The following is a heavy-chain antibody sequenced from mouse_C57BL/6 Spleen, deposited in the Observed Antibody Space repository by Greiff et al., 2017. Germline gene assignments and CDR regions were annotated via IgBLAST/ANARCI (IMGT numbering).Heavy chain of an antibody. CDR1: GYTFTSYW. D-gene: IGHD2-4*01. V-gene: IGHV1-55*01. CDR2: ISPGSGST. CDR3: ARCVYDYDDYYAMDY. J-gene: IGHJ4*01. Sequence: QVQLQQPGAELVKPGASVKMSCKASGYTFTSYWITWVKQRPGQGLEWIGDISPGSGSTNYNEKFKSKATLTVDTSSSTAYMQLSSLTSEDSAVYYCARCVYDYDDYYAMDYWGQGTSVTVSS.